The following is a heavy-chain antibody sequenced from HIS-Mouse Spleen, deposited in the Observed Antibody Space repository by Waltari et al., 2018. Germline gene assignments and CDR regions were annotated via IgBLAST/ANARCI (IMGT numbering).Heavy chain of an antibody. CDR3: AREIPYSSSWYDWYFDL. CDR1: GGSISSRSYY. CDR2: IYYSGST. Sequence: QLQLQESGPGMVKPSETLSLTFTVSGGSISSRSYYRGWIRQPPGKGLGWIGSIYYSGSTYYNPSLKSRVTISVDTSKNQFSLKLSSVTAADTAVYYCAREIPYSSSWYDWYFDLWGRGTLVTVSS. V-gene: IGHV4-39*07. D-gene: IGHD6-13*01. J-gene: IGHJ2*01.